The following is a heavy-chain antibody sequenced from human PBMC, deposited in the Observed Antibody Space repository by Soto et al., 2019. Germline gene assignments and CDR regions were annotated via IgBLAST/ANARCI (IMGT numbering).Heavy chain of an antibody. Sequence: GASLKISCKGSGYSFTSYWIGWVRQMPGKGLEWMGIIYPGDSDTRYSPSFQGQVTISADKSSSTAYLQWSSLKASDTAMYYCARVSAARPYYYYGMDVWGQGTRVTVS. J-gene: IGHJ6*02. V-gene: IGHV5-51*01. CDR3: ARVSAARPYYYYGMDV. CDR1: GYSFTSYW. D-gene: IGHD6-25*01. CDR2: IYPGDSDT.